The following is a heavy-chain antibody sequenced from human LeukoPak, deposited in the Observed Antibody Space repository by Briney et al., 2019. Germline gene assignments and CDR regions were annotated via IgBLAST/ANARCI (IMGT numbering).Heavy chain of an antibody. J-gene: IGHJ3*02. CDR3: ARGRYYDFWSGYYAFDI. D-gene: IGHD3-3*01. Sequence: SEPLSLTCAGYGGSSRGYYWSWIRQPPGKGLEWIGEINHSGSKNYNPSLKRRVTISVDTSKNQSSLKLSSVIAADTAVYYCARGRYYDFWSGYYAFDIWGQGTMVTVSS. CDR1: GGSSRGYY. V-gene: IGHV4-34*01. CDR2: INHSGSK.